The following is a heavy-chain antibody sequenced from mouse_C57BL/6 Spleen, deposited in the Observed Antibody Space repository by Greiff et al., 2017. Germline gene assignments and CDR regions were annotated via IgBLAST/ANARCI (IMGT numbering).Heavy chain of an antibody. CDR3: ARRYYGSNAMDY. D-gene: IGHD1-1*01. V-gene: IGHV1-80*01. CDR2: IYPGDGDT. J-gene: IGHJ4*01. CDR1: GYAFSSYW. Sequence: VQLVESGAELVKPGASVKISCKASGYAFSSYWLNWVKQRPGKGLEWIGQIYPGDGDTNYNGKFKGKATLTADKSSSTAYMQLSSLTSEDSAVYFCARRYYGSNAMDYWGQGTSVTVSS.